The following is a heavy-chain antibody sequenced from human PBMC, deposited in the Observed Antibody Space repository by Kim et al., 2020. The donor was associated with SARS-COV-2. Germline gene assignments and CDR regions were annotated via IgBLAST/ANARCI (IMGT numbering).Heavy chain of an antibody. CDR1: GGSISSSSYY. CDR3: ARCRVRLQQWFP. J-gene: IGHJ5*02. Sequence: SETLSLTCTVSGGSISSSSYYWGWIRQPPGKGLEWIGSIYYSGSTYYNPSLKSRVTISVDTSKNQFSLKLSSVTAADTAVYYCARCRVRLQQWFPWGQGTLVTVSS. V-gene: IGHV4-39*01. D-gene: IGHD6-19*01. CDR2: IYYSGST.